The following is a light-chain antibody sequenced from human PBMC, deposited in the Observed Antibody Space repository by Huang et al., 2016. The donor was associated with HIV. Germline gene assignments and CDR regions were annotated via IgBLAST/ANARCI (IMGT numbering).Light chain of an antibody. J-gene: IGKJ4*01. V-gene: IGKV3-15*01. CDR2: GSS. CDR1: RSVSTN. CDR3: HQYNNWLLS. Sequence: EIVMTQSPATLSVSPGQRVTLSCRANRSVSTNLAWYQQRHGQAPRLLIYGSSTRAPGIPARFSGIWSWTDFSLTISSLQSEDFALYYCHQYNNWLLSFGGGTRV.